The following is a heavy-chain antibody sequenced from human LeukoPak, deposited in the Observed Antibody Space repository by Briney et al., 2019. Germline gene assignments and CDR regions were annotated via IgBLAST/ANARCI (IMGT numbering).Heavy chain of an antibody. CDR2: IYTSGST. D-gene: IGHD1-26*01. J-gene: IGHJ4*02. Sequence: NPSETLSLTCTVSGGSISSGSYYWSWIRQPAGKGLEWIGRIYTSGSTNYNPSLKSRVTISVDTSKNQFSLKLSSVTAADTAVYYCARDGLGAGDVGWGQGTLVTVSS. CDR1: GGSISSGSYY. V-gene: IGHV4-61*02. CDR3: ARDGLGAGDVG.